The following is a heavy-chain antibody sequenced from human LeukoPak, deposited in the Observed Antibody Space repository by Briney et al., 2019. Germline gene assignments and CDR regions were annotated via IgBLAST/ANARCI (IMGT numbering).Heavy chain of an antibody. D-gene: IGHD2-2*01. V-gene: IGHV3-30*03. J-gene: IGHJ4*02. CDR3: ARDLPSVVIAGAFDY. CDR1: GFTFSSYV. Sequence: GGSLRLSCAASGFTFSSYVMHWVRQAPGKGLEWMAVISYDGSNIYYADSVKGRFTISRDNSKNTLYLQMNSLRTEDTAVYYCARDLPSVVIAGAFDYWGQGTLVTVSS. CDR2: ISYDGSNI.